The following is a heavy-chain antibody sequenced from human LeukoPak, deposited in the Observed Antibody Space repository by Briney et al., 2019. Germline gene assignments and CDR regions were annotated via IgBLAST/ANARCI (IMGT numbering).Heavy chain of an antibody. CDR3: ARSSFFGVVPFDY. D-gene: IGHD3-3*01. J-gene: IGHJ4*02. CDR1: GFSFSSYT. V-gene: IGHV3-30*04. CDR2: IAYDGIQK. Sequence: PGGSLRLSCAASGFSFSSYTMNWVRQAPGKGLEWVTLIAYDGIQKYSADSVKGRFTISRDDSKTTVYLQMSSLRPEDTAVYYCARSSFFGVVPFDYWGQGTLVTVSS.